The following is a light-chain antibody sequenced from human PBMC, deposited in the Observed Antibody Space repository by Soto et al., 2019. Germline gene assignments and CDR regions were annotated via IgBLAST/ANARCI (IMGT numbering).Light chain of an antibody. CDR2: AAS. J-gene: IGKJ2*01. CDR3: QQSYSTPYT. CDR1: QSISNY. V-gene: IGKV1-39*01. Sequence: DIQMTPSPSSLSASVGDRVTITWRTSQSISNYLNWYQQKAGKAPKLLIYAASSLPSGVPSRFSGSASGTDFTLTISSLQPEDFATYYCQQSYSTPYTFGQGTKLEI.